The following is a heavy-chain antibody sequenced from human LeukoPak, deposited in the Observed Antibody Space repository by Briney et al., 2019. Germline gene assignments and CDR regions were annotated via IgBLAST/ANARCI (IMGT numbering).Heavy chain of an antibody. Sequence: ASVKVSCKASGYTFTSYAMHWVRQAPGQRLEWMGWINAGNGNTKYSQKFQGRVTITRDTSASTACMELSSLRSEDTAVYYCAQIIAAAGDDYWGQGTLVTVSS. CDR3: AQIIAAAGDDY. D-gene: IGHD6-13*01. V-gene: IGHV1-3*01. J-gene: IGHJ4*02. CDR2: INAGNGNT. CDR1: GYTFTSYA.